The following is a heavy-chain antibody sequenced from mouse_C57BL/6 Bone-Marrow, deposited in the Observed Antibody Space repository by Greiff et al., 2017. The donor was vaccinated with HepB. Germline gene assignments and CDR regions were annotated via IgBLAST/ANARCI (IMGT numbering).Heavy chain of an antibody. Sequence: QVQLQQSGAELVKPGASVKMSCKASGYTFTSYWITWVKQRPGQGLEWIGDIYPGSGSTNYNEKFKSKATLTVDTSSSTAYMQLSSLTSEDSAVYYCARTYYGKGVDYWGQGTSVTVSS. CDR3: ARTYYGKGVDY. D-gene: IGHD2-10*01. V-gene: IGHV1-55*01. CDR2: IYPGSGST. CDR1: GYTFTSYW. J-gene: IGHJ4*01.